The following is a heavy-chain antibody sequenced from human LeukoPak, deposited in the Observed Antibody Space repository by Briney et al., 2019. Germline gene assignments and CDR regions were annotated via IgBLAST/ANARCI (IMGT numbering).Heavy chain of an antibody. V-gene: IGHV3-23*01. Sequence: GGSLLLSCAASGFAFSSYAMSWVRPAPGKGLGWVSAISCSGGSTYYADSVKGRFTISRDNSKNTLYLQMNSLRAEDTAVYYCASVDYDFWSGVFDYWGQGTLVTVSS. J-gene: IGHJ4*02. CDR1: GFAFSSYA. CDR3: ASVDYDFWSGVFDY. D-gene: IGHD3-3*01. CDR2: ISCSGGST.